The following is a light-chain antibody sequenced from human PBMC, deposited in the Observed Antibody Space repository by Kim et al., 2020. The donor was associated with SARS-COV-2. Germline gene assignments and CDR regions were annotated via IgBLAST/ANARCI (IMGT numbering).Light chain of an antibody. V-gene: IGKV3-20*01. CDR1: QSVSSSY. Sequence: SLAPGERAPLSCRASQSVSSSYLAWYQQKPGQAHRLLIYGASSRATGIPHRFSGSGSGTDFTLTISRLEPEDFAVYYCQQYGSWRTFGQGTKLEIK. CDR3: QQYGSWRT. J-gene: IGKJ2*01. CDR2: GAS.